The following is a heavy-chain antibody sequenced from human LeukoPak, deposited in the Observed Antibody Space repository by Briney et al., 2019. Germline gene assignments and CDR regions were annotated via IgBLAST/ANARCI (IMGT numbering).Heavy chain of an antibody. V-gene: IGHV5-51*01. D-gene: IGHD2-2*03. Sequence: GESLKISCKGSGYSFTSYCIGWVRQLPGKGLEWMGIIYPGDSDTRYSPSFQGQVTISADKSISTAYLQWSSLKASDTAMYYCARRGYCSSTSCYAFDYWGQGTLGTVSS. CDR3: ARRGYCSSTSCYAFDY. CDR1: GYSFTSYC. CDR2: IYPGDSDT. J-gene: IGHJ4*02.